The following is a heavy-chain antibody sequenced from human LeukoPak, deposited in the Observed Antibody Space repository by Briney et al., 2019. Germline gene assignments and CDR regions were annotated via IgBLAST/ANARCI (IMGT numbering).Heavy chain of an antibody. D-gene: IGHD3-22*01. CDR3: VRDDDYERDDMWYDALDV. CDR2: IRQDGIRQ. V-gene: IGHV3-7*01. J-gene: IGHJ3*01. Sequence: PGGSLRLSCAGSGFMFSKYWMTWVRQAPGKGLEWVANIRQDGIRQYYLDSVEGRFSMSRGNAQNSLFLQMNNLRVEDTAIYYCVRDDDYERDDMWYDALDVWGPGTRVTVSS. CDR1: GFMFSKYW.